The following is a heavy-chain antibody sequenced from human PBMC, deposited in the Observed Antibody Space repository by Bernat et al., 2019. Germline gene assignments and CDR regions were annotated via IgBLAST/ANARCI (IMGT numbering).Heavy chain of an antibody. Sequence: QVQLQESGPGLVKPSETLSLTCTVSGGSISSYYWSWIRQPPGKGLEWIGYIYYSGSTNYNPSLKSRVTISVDTSKNQFSLKLSSVTAADTAVYYCASLQVTTSYFDYWGPGTLVTVSS. J-gene: IGHJ4*02. D-gene: IGHD2-21*02. CDR1: GGSISSYY. V-gene: IGHV4-59*01. CDR3: ASLQVTTSYFDY. CDR2: IYYSGST.